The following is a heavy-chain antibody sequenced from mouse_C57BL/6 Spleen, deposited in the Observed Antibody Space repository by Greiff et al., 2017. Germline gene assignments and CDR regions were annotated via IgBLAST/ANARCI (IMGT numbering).Heavy chain of an antibody. J-gene: IGHJ3*01. CDR1: GYTFTSYW. V-gene: IGHV1-5*01. CDR3: TGECYGSSSAWYAY. D-gene: IGHD1-1*01. Sequence: EVQLQQSGTVLARPGASVKMSCKTSGYTFTSYWMHWVKQRPGQGLEWIGAIYPGNSDTSYNQKFKGKAKLTAVTSASTAYMELSSLANEDSAVYYGTGECYGSSSAWYAYWGQGTLVTVSA. CDR2: IYPGNSDT.